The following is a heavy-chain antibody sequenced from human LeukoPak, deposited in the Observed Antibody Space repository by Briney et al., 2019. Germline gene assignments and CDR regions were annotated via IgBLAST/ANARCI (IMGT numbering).Heavy chain of an antibody. V-gene: IGHV3-74*01. CDR3: AIHRHYPYFDY. J-gene: IGHJ4*02. CDR2: INSDGGST. Sequence: GGSLRLSCAASGFTFSSYWMHWVRQAPGKGLVWVSRINSDGGSTSYADSVKGRFTISRDNAKNTLYLQMNSLRAEDTAVYYCAIHRHYPYFDYWGQGTLVTVSS. CDR1: GFTFSSYW. D-gene: IGHD3-10*01.